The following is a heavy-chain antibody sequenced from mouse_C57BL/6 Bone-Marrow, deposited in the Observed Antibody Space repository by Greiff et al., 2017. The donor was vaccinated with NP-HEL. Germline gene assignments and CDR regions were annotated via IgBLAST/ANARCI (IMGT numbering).Heavy chain of an antibody. CDR3: ARQGVYYSNPWFAY. Sequence: EVQVVESGGDLVKPGGSLKLSCAASGFTFSSYGMSWVRQTPDKRLEWVATISSGGSYTYYPDSVKGRFTISRDNAKNTLYLQMSSLKSEDTAMYYCARQGVYYSNPWFAYWGQGTLVTVSA. J-gene: IGHJ3*01. CDR2: ISSGGSYT. CDR1: GFTFSSYG. D-gene: IGHD2-5*01. V-gene: IGHV5-6*01.